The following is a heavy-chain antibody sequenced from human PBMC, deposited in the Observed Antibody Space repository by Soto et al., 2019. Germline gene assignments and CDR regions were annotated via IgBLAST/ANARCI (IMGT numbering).Heavy chain of an antibody. D-gene: IGHD4-17*01. V-gene: IGHV4-59*08. CDR3: ARRYGDCFDF. Sequence: SETLSLTCTVSGGSISSYYWSWIRQPPGKGLEWIGYIYYRGSTNYNPSLKSRVTISVDTSKNQFSLKLSSVTAADTAVYYCARRYGDCFDFWGQGTLVTVSS. CDR1: GGSISSYY. J-gene: IGHJ4*02. CDR2: IYYRGST.